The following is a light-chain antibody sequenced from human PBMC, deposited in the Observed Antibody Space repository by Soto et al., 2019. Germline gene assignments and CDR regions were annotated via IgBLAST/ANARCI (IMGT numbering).Light chain of an antibody. CDR3: HQYNDWRT. Sequence: EILLTQSPDTLSVSPGERATLSCRASQPVSSNLAWYQQKPGQAPRLLIYGASTRATGIPARFSGSESGTEFTPTSSSLQSEDFAVYYFHQYNDWRTFGQGTKVEIK. CDR1: QPVSSN. V-gene: IGKV3-15*01. CDR2: GAS. J-gene: IGKJ1*01.